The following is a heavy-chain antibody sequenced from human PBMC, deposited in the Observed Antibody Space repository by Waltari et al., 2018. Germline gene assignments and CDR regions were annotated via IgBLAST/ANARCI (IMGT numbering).Heavy chain of an antibody. CDR3: ARGLRYCSSTSPIAECGTYYYYYMDV. V-gene: IGHV4-59*01. Sequence: QVQLQELGPGLVKPSETLSLTCTVSGGSISSYYWSWIRQPPGKGLEWIGDIYYSGSTNYNPSLKSRATISVDTSKNQFSLKLSSVTAADTAVYYCARGLRYCSSTSPIAECGTYYYYYMDVWGKGTTVTISS. D-gene: IGHD2-2*01. CDR2: IYYSGST. J-gene: IGHJ6*03. CDR1: GGSISSYY.